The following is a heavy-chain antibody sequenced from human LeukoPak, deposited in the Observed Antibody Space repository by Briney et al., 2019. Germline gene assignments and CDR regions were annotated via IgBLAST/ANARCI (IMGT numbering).Heavy chain of an antibody. CDR3: ARRGYSYGYGPSYYYYHMDV. J-gene: IGHJ6*03. D-gene: IGHD5-18*01. Sequence: SETLSLTCTVSGGSISSYYWSWIRQPPGKGLEWIGYIYYSGSTNYNPSLKSRVTISVDTSKNQFSLKLSSVTAADTAVYYCARRGYSYGYGPSYYYYHMDVWGKGTTVTISS. CDR1: GGSISSYY. V-gene: IGHV4-59*01. CDR2: IYYSGST.